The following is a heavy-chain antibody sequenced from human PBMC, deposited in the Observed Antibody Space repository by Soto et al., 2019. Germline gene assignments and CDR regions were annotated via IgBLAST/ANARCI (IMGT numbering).Heavy chain of an antibody. V-gene: IGHV3-66*01. CDR2: IYSGGST. Sequence: GGSLRLSCAASGFTVSSNYMSWVRQAPGKGLEWVSVIYSGGSTYYADSVKGRFTISRDNAKNSLYLQMNSLRAEDTAVYYCAREEYDYWGQGTLVTVSS. CDR3: AREEYDY. CDR1: GFTVSSNY. J-gene: IGHJ4*02.